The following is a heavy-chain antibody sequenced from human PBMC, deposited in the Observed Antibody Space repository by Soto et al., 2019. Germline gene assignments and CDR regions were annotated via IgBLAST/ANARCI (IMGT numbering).Heavy chain of an antibody. CDR3: ARDDXVPRLLWFGELAGYFDY. V-gene: IGHV4-38-2*02. CDR2: IYHGGST. Sequence: LSLTCAVSGYSISSGYYLGWLRQPPGKGLEWIGSIYHGGSTYYNPSLNSRVTLSIDMTNNHVSLILNSVTAADTAVYYCARDDXVPRLLWFGELAGYFDYWGQGTLVTVSS. CDR1: GYSISSGYY. J-gene: IGHJ4*02. D-gene: IGHD3-10*01.